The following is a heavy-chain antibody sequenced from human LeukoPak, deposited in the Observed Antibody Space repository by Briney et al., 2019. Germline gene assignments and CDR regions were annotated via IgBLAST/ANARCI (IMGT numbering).Heavy chain of an antibody. D-gene: IGHD3-22*01. CDR3: ARDRYYYDSSLYNWFDP. Sequence: SETLSLTCTVSGYSIRSGFYWGWIRQPPGKGLEWIGNIYHSGITYYTPSLKSRVTVSVDTSKNQFSLKLSSVTAADTAVYYCARDRYYYDSSLYNWFDPWGQGTLVTVSS. CDR2: IYHSGIT. J-gene: IGHJ5*02. CDR1: GYSIRSGFY. V-gene: IGHV4-38-2*02.